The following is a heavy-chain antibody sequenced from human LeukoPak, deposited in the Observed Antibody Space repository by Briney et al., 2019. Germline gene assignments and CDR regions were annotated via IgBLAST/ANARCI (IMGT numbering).Heavy chain of an antibody. CDR1: GFTFSSYS. Sequence: PGGSLRLSCAASGFTFSSYSMHWARQAPGKGLEWVAVISYDGSNKYYADSVKGRFTISRDNSKNTLYLQMNSLRAEDTAVYYCARARASSSGYYLYYYGMDVWGQGTTVTVSS. V-gene: IGHV3-30-3*01. D-gene: IGHD3-22*01. J-gene: IGHJ6*02. CDR3: ARARASSSGYYLYYYGMDV. CDR2: ISYDGSNK.